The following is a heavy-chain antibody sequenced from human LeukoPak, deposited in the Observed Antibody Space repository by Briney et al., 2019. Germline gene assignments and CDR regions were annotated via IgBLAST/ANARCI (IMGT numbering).Heavy chain of an antibody. D-gene: IGHD3-10*01. J-gene: IGHJ4*02. CDR2: ISSSSTTI. Sequence: PSETLSLTCTVSGASIGNTNYLWDWIRQAPGKGLEWVSFISSSSTTIYYVDSVKGRFTISRDNAKNSLYLQMNSLRDEDTAVYYCARGGGSGLAYWGQGTLVTVSS. CDR1: GASIGNTNYL. V-gene: IGHV3-48*02. CDR3: ARGGGSGLAY.